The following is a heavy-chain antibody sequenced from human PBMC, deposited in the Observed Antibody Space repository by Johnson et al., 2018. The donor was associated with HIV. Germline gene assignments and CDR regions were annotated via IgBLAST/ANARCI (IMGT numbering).Heavy chain of an antibody. CDR3: ARDVMEDFWSGSFDAFDI. V-gene: IGHV3-7*03. Sequence: VQLVESGGGVVQPGRSLRLSCAASEFTFSSYWMSWVRQAPGKGLEWVANIKQDGSEKYYVDSVKGRFTISRDNAKNSLYLQMNSLRAEDTAVYYCARDVMEDFWSGSFDAFDIWGQGTMVTVSS. CDR1: EFTFSSYW. D-gene: IGHD3-3*01. CDR2: IKQDGSEK. J-gene: IGHJ3*02.